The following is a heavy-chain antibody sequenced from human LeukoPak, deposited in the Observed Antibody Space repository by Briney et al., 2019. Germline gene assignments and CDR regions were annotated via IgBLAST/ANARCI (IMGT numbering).Heavy chain of an antibody. CDR2: IIPIFGTA. J-gene: IGHJ6*03. CDR3: AKSLYYYYYYMDV. Sequence: GASVKVSYKASGGTFSSYAISWVRQAAGQGLEWMGGIIPIFGTANYAQKFQGRVTITTDESTSTAYMELSSLRSEDTAVYYCAKSLYYYYYYMDVWGKGTTVTVSS. CDR1: GGTFSSYA. V-gene: IGHV1-69*05.